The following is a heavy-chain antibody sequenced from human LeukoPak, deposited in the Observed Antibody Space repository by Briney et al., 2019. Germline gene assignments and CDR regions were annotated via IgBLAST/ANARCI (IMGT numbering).Heavy chain of an antibody. CDR3: ARVSGGYDDY. D-gene: IGHD5-12*01. CDR1: GGSISTYY. V-gene: IGHV4-59*01. CDR2: IYYSGST. Sequence: SETLSLTCTVSGGSISTYYWSWIRQPPGKGLEWIGYIYYSGSTNYNPSLRSRVTISVDTSKNQSSLKVNFVTAANTAVYYGARVSGGYDDYWGEGALVTVSS. J-gene: IGHJ4*02.